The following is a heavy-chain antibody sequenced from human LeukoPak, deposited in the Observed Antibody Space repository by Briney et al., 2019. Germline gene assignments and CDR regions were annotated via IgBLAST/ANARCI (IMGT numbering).Heavy chain of an antibody. D-gene: IGHD3-10*01. CDR3: ARSYYYGSGSYYLPLN. CDR1: GGSFSAYY. Sequence: SETLSLTCAVYGGSFSAYYWGWIRQPPGKGLEWIGSIYHSGSTYYNPSLKSRVTISVDTSKNQFSLKLSSVTAADTAVYYCARSYYYGSGSYYLPLNWGQGTLVTVST. V-gene: IGHV4-38-2*01. CDR2: IYHSGST. J-gene: IGHJ4*02.